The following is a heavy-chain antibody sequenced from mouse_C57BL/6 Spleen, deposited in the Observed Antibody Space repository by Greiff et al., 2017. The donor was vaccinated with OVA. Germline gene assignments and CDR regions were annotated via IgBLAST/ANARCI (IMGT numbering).Heavy chain of an antibody. CDR3: ARPHGFLFDY. J-gene: IGHJ2*01. V-gene: IGHV5-9*01. CDR2: ISGGGGNT. Sequence: EVMLVESGGGLVKPGGSLKLSCAASGFTFSSYTMSWVRQTPEKRLEWVATISGGGGNTYYPDSVKGRFTISRDNAKNTLYLQMSSLRSEDTALYYCARPHGFLFDYWGQGTTLTVSS. D-gene: IGHD2-2*01. CDR1: GFTFSSYT.